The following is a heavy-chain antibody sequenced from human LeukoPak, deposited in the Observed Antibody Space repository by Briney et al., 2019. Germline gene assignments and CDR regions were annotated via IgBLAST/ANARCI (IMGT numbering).Heavy chain of an antibody. CDR2: INPNSGGT. CDR3: ARLTVTISESGGWFDP. D-gene: IGHD4-17*01. V-gene: IGHV1-2*02. Sequence: ASVKVSCKASGYTFTGYYMHWVRQAPGQGLEWMGWINPNSGGTNYAQKFQGRVTMTRDTSISTAYMELSRLRSDDTAVYYCARLTVTISESGGWFDPWGQGTLVTVSS. CDR1: GYTFTGYY. J-gene: IGHJ5*02.